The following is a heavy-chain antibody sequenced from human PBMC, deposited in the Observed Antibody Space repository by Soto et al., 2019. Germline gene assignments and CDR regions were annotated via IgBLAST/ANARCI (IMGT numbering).Heavy chain of an antibody. CDR1: GASIITDGYY. CDR3: ARVPTYSQDSIGYQPFHP. D-gene: IGHD3-22*01. CDR2: IHYSGGATYSP. Sequence: QVQLQESGPGLVEPSQTLSLICTVSGASIITDGYYWTWIRQHPGKGLEWLGYIHYSGGATYSPSSTPALPIRIAISVDISKTLFSLKLTSVTAADTAVYYCARVPTYSQDSIGYQPFHPWGLGTLVTVSS. V-gene: IGHV4-31*03. J-gene: IGHJ5*02.